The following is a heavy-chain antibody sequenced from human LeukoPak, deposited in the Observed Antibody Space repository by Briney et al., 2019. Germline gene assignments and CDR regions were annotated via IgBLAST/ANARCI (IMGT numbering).Heavy chain of an antibody. V-gene: IGHV3-74*01. CDR1: GFAFSSYW. Sequence: GGSLRLSCAASGFAFSSYWMPWVRHVPEKGLVWVSHINNDGGSTSYADPVKGRFTISRDNAKNTLFLQMNSLRAEDTGVYYCTRVDYYYNGMDVWGQGTTVTVSS. CDR3: TRVDYYYNGMDV. J-gene: IGHJ6*02. CDR2: INNDGGST.